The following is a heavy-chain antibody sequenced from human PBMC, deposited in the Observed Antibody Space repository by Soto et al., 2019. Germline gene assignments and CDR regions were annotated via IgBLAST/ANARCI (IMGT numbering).Heavy chain of an antibody. CDR1: GGSISSYY. D-gene: IGHD2-15*01. V-gene: IGHV4-59*01. CDR3: ARGVEMALKYYLDY. CDR2: IYYSGST. Sequence: PSETLSLTCTVSGGSISSYYWSWIRQPPGKGLEWIGYIYYSGSTNYNPSLKSRVTISVDTSKNQFSLKLSSVTAADTAVYYCARGVEMALKYYLDYWGQGTLVTVSS. J-gene: IGHJ4*02.